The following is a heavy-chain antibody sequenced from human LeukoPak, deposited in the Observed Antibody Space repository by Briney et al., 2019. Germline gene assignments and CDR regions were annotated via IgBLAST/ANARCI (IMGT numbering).Heavy chain of an antibody. J-gene: IGHJ6*03. D-gene: IGHD1-26*01. CDR2: ISYDGSNK. CDR1: GFTFSSYA. V-gene: IGHV3-30-3*01. CDR3: ARKSVGAKGYYYYMDV. Sequence: GGSLRLSCAASGFTFSSYAMHWVRQAPGKGLEWVAVISYDGSNKYYADSVKGRFTISRDNSKNTLYLQMNSLRSDDTAVYYCARKSVGAKGYYYYMDVWGKGTTVTVSS.